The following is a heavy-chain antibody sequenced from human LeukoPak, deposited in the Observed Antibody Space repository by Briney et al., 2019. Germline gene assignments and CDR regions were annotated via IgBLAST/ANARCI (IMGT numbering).Heavy chain of an antibody. V-gene: IGHV1-46*01. CDR2: INPSGGST. Sequence: ASVKVSCKASGYTFTSYYMHWVRQAPGQGLEWMGIINPSGGSTSYAQKFQGRVTMTRDTSTSTVYMELSSLRSEDTAVYYCARDCSGGSCSFINYYYGMDVWGQGTTVTVSS. CDR3: ARDCSGGSCSFINYYYGMDV. CDR1: GYTFTSYY. D-gene: IGHD2-15*01. J-gene: IGHJ6*02.